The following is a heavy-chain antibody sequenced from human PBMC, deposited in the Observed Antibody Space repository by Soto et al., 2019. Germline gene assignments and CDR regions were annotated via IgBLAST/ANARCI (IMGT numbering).Heavy chain of an antibody. CDR3: AKVSSSWYAGFFDL. D-gene: IGHD6-13*01. Sequence: GGSLRLSCTASGFTFSRHAMTWVRQAPGKGLEWVSGLSDSGGSIYYADTVKGRFTISRDNSMNKLYLQMNTLRDEDTAIYYCAKVSSSWYAGFFDLWGQGTLVTVSS. CDR1: GFTFSRHA. V-gene: IGHV3-23*01. J-gene: IGHJ4*02. CDR2: LSDSGGSI.